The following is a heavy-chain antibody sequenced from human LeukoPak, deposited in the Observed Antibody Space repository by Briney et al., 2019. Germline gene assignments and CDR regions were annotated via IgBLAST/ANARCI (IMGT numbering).Heavy chain of an antibody. CDR3: ARVIRNGIAVAGLGY. V-gene: IGHV1-2*04. Sequence: ASVKVSCKASGYTFTGYYMHWVRQAPGQGLEWMGWINPNSGGTIYAQKFQGWVTMTRDTSISTAYMELSRLRSDDTAVYYCARVIRNGIAVAGLGYWGQGTLVTVSS. D-gene: IGHD6-19*01. J-gene: IGHJ4*02. CDR2: INPNSGGT. CDR1: GYTFTGYY.